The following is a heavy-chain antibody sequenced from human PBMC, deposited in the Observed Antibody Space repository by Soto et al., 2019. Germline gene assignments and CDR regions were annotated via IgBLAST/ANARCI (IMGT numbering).Heavy chain of an antibody. J-gene: IGHJ3*01. V-gene: IGHV3-20*04. D-gene: IGHD3-16*01. CDR1: GFRFDDFG. CDR3: ARDGGVVTVNAFDL. Sequence: EVQLVESGGGVVRPGGSLRLSCVASGFRFDDFGLTWVRQVPGKGPEWVAGITWNAGSKGYADSVKGRFTISRDNAKNSLHLQMDSLREEDTALYFCARDGGVVTVNAFDLWGQGTMFTVSS. CDR2: ITWNAGSK.